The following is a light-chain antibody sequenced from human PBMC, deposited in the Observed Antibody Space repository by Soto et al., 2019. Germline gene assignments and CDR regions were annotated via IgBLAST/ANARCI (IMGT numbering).Light chain of an antibody. Sequence: EIVMTQSPATLSVSPGERATLSCRASQSVGSNLAWYQQKPGQAPRLLIYVASTRATGLPARFSGSGSGTEFALTISSLQSEDFAVYYCQQYNNWPLTFGGGTKVELK. CDR3: QQYNNWPLT. CDR2: VAS. V-gene: IGKV3-15*01. J-gene: IGKJ4*01. CDR1: QSVGSN.